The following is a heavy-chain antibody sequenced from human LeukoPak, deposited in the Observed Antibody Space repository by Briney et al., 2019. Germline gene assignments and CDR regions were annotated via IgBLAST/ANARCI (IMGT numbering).Heavy chain of an antibody. J-gene: IGHJ4*02. D-gene: IGHD6-19*01. Sequence: SETLSLTCAVYGVSFSGYYWSWIRQPPGKGLEWLGEINHSGSTNYNPSLKSRVTISVGTSKNQFSLKLSSVSAADTAVYYCARGGIAGAGTRDYFDYWGQGTLVTVSS. CDR3: ARGGIAGAGTRDYFDY. V-gene: IGHV4-34*01. CDR1: GVSFSGYY. CDR2: INHSGST.